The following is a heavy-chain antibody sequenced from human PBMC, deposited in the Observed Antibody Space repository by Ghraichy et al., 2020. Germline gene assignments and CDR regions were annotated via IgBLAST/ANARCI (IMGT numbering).Heavy chain of an antibody. CDR1: GGSISSYY. Sequence: SCTVSGGSISSYYWSWIRQPPGKGLEWIGYIYYSGSTNYNPSLKSRVTISLDTSKNQFSLKLSSVTAADTAVYFCARHGSFKYYFDYWGRGTLVTVSS. J-gene: IGHJ4*02. V-gene: IGHV4-59*01. CDR3: ARHGSFKYYFDY. CDR2: IYYSGST.